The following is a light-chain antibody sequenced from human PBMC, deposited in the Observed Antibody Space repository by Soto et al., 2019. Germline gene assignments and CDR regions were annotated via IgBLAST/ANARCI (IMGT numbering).Light chain of an antibody. CDR2: AAS. CDR3: QQLNSYPLT. CDR1: QGIGSY. J-gene: IGKJ4*01. V-gene: IGKV1-9*01. Sequence: IPLTQSPSSLSASVGDRVTITCRASQGIGSYLAWYQHKPGKAPKLLIYAASTLQSGDPSRFSGSGSGTDFTLTISSLQPEDFATYYCQQLNSYPLTFGGGTKVEIK.